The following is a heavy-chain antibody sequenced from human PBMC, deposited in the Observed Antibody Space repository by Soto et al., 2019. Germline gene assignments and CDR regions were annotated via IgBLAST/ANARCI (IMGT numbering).Heavy chain of an antibody. V-gene: IGHV4-31*03. CDR3: ARDHHYGDFNWFDP. CDR2: IYYSGST. J-gene: IGHJ5*02. Sequence: QVQLQESGPGLVKPSQTLSLTCTVSGGSISSGGYYWSWIRQHPGKGLEWIGYIYYSGSTYYNPSLKSRVTISVDTSKNQFSLKMSSVTAADTAVYYCARDHHYGDFNWFDPWGQGTLVTVSS. CDR1: GGSISSGGYY. D-gene: IGHD4-17*01.